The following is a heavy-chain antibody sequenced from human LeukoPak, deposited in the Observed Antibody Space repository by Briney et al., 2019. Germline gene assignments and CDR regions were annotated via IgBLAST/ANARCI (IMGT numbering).Heavy chain of an antibody. CDR1: GFTFSTYA. J-gene: IGHJ6*02. Sequence: HPGGSLRLSCAASGFTFSTYAMSWVRQAPGKGLEWVSVISGGGGSTYYEDSVKGWFTISRDNSKNTLYLQMSSLRAEDTAVYYCVHCGGDCYPCCGMDVWGQGITVTVSS. V-gene: IGHV3-23*01. D-gene: IGHD2-21*02. CDR2: ISGGGGST. CDR3: VHCGGDCYPCCGMDV.